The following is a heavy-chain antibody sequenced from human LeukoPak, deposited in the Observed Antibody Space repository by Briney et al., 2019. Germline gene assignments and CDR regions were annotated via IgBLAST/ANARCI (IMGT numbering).Heavy chain of an antibody. V-gene: IGHV3-49*04. Sequence: GSLRLSCTTSGFTFSDYALSWVRQAPGKGLEWVSLIRNKAFRETSEYAASVEGRFSISRDASKSIVYLQMNSLQTEDTAVYYCARAGIVAVIGYGMDVWGRGTTVTVSS. CDR1: GFTFSDYA. D-gene: IGHD5-12*01. CDR3: ARAGIVAVIGYGMDV. J-gene: IGHJ6*02. CDR2: IRNKAFRETS.